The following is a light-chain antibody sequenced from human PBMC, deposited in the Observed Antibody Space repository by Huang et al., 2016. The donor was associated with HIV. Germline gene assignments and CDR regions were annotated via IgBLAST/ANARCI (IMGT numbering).Light chain of an antibody. CDR2: SAS. V-gene: IGKV3-15*01. CDR1: QSVTTN. J-gene: IGKJ5*01. Sequence: EIVMTQSPVTLSVSPGERATLSCRASQSVTTNLAWYQQKPGQAPRLLIFSASTSAPGTPARFRGSGSGTECTLTISGLQSEDFAVYYCQQYSDRPPMITFGQGTRLEIK. CDR3: QQYSDRPPMIT.